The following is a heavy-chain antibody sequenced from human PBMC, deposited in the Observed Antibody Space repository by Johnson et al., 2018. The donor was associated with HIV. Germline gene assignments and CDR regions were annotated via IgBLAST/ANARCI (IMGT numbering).Heavy chain of an antibody. V-gene: IGHV3-30*03. Sequence: VQVVESGGGVVQPGRSLRLSCAASGFTLSNYGIHWVRQAPGKGLEWVALISYDGSNKYYADSVKGRFTISRDNSKNTLYLQMNSLRAEDTTVYYCARDLIVVVVAATQWGDAFDIWGQGTMVTVSS. J-gene: IGHJ3*02. D-gene: IGHD2-15*01. CDR3: ARDLIVVVVAATQWGDAFDI. CDR1: GFTLSNYG. CDR2: ISYDGSNK.